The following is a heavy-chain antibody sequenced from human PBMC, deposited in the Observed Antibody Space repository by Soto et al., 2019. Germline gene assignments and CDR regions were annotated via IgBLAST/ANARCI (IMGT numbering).Heavy chain of an antibody. CDR2: INPNSGGT. CDR3: ARAGRSVVVAAPLQRWFDP. J-gene: IGHJ5*02. Sequence: ASVKVSCKASGYTFIGYYIHWLRQAPGQGLEWMGWINPNSGGTNYAQKFQGWVTMTRDTSISTAYMELSRLRSDDTAVYYCARAGRSVVVAAPLQRWFDPSCQGTLVTVS. V-gene: IGHV1-2*04. D-gene: IGHD2-15*01. CDR1: GYTFIGYY.